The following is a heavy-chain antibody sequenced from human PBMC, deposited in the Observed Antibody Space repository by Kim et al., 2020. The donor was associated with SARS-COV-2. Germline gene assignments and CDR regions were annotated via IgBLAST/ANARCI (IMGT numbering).Heavy chain of an antibody. D-gene: IGHD2-15*01. CDR1: GFTFSSYA. Sequence: GGYLRLSCAASGFTFSSYAMNWVRQAPGKGLEWVSVIGGSGYHTYYADSVKGRFTISRYNSKNTLFLQMNSLRAEDTAIYYCAKDTGSRSFDYWGQGTLLTVSS. CDR3: AKDTGSRSFDY. CDR2: IGGSGYHT. J-gene: IGHJ4*02. V-gene: IGHV3-23*01.